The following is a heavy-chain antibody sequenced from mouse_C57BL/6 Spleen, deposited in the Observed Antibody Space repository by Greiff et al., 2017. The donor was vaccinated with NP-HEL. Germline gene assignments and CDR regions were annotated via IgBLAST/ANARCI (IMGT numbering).Heavy chain of an antibody. CDR3: ASSAWSAQATGYAMDY. J-gene: IGHJ4*01. Sequence: VQLQQSGAELVRPGTSVKLSCKASGYTFTSYWMHWVKQRPGQGLEWIGVIDPSDSYTNYNQKVKGKATLTVDTSSSTAYMQLSSLTSEDSAVYYCASSAWSAQATGYAMDYWGQGTSVPVSS. V-gene: IGHV1-59*01. CDR2: IDPSDSYT. CDR1: GYTFTSYW. D-gene: IGHD3-2*02.